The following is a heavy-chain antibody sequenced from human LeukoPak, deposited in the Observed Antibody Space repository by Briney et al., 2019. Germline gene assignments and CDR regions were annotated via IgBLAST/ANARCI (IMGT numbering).Heavy chain of an antibody. V-gene: IGHV3-9*01. J-gene: IGHJ6*03. CDR2: ISWNSGSV. Sequence: PGGSLRLSCAASGFTFDDYAMHWVRQAPGKGLEWVSGISWNSGSVGYADSVKGRFTISRDNAKNSLYLQMNSLRAEDTAIYYCARSSGWYHRGPDYYYYYMDVWGKGTTVTVS. D-gene: IGHD6-19*01. CDR3: ARSSGWYHRGPDYYYYYMDV. CDR1: GFTFDDYA.